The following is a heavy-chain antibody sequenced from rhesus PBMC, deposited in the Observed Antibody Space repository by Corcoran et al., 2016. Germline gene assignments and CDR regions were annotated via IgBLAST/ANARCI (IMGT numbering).Heavy chain of an antibody. CDR3: ARNSLSSWSRGAFDF. D-gene: IGHD6-13*01. Sequence: QVQLQESGPGLVKPSETLSLTCAVSGGSISSGYGWSWLRQPPGKGLEWIGYIYGSSGNTYYNPSLKSRVTISKDTSKNQFSLKLSSVTAADTAVYYCARNSLSSWSRGAFDFWGQGLRVTVSS. CDR1: GGSISSGYG. CDR2: IYGSSGNT. V-gene: IGHV4S7*01. J-gene: IGHJ3*01.